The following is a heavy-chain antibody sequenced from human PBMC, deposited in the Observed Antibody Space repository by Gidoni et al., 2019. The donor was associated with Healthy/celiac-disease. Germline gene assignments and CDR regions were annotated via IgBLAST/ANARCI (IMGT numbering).Heavy chain of an antibody. CDR2: IYYSGST. Sequence: QLQLQESGPGLVTPSETLSLTCTVSGGSISSSSYYWGWIRQPPGKGLEWIGSIYYSGSTYYNPSLKSRVTISVVTSKNQFSLKLSSVTAADTAVYYCARARAHDFWSGYPVGFDYWGQGTLVTVSS. CDR3: ARARAHDFWSGYPVGFDY. D-gene: IGHD3-3*01. CDR1: GGSISSSSYY. V-gene: IGHV4-39*01. J-gene: IGHJ4*02.